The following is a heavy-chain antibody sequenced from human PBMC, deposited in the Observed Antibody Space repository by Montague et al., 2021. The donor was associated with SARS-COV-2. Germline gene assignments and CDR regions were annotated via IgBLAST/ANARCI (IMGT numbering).Heavy chain of an antibody. V-gene: IGHV4-59*13. CDR3: ARPEYNWNDWFDP. D-gene: IGHD1-20*01. Sequence: SETLSLTCTVPGGSISSYYWSWIRQSPGKGLEWIGYIFHSGITDYNPSLKSRVTISVDMSKNQFSLQLNSVTAADSAVHYCARPEYNWNDWFDPWGQGTLVTVSS. CDR2: IFHSGIT. J-gene: IGHJ5*02. CDR1: GGSISSYY.